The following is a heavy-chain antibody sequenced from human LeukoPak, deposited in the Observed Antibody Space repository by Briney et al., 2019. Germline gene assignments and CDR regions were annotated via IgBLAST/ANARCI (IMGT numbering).Heavy chain of an antibody. CDR2: ISYDGSNK. CDR1: GFTFSSYA. V-gene: IGHV3-30-3*01. D-gene: IGHD4-17*01. J-gene: IGHJ2*01. Sequence: PGGSLRLSCAASGFTFSSYAMHWVRQAPGKGLEWVAVISYDGSNKYYADSVKGRFTISRDNSKNTLYLQMNSLRAEDTAVYYCARAHDYGDYGTWYFDLWGRGTLVTVSS. CDR3: ARAHDYGDYGTWYFDL.